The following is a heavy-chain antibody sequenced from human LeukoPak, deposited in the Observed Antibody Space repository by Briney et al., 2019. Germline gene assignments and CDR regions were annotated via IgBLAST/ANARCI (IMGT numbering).Heavy chain of an antibody. J-gene: IGHJ4*02. CDR3: ARYGKEQPAFDY. CDR1: GYTFTGYY. D-gene: IGHD4-17*01. V-gene: IGHV1-2*06. CDR2: INPNSGGT. Sequence: ASVKVSCEAFGYTFTGYYMHWVRQAPGQGLEWMGRINPNSGGTNYAQKFQGRVTMTRDTSISTAYMELSRLRSDDTAVYYCARYGKEQPAFDYWGQGTLVTVSS.